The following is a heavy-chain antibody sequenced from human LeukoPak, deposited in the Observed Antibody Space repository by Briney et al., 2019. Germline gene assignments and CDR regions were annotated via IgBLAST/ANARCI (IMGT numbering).Heavy chain of an antibody. V-gene: IGHV3-33*01. CDR2: IWYDGSNK. CDR1: GFTFSSYG. CDR3: ARDRQAAAGYNWFDP. Sequence: PGRSLRLSCAASGFTFSSYGMHWVRQAPGKGLEWVAVIWYDGSNKYYADSVKGRFTISRDNSKNTLYLQMNSLRAEDTAVYYCARDRQAAAGYNWFDPWGQGTLVTVSS. D-gene: IGHD6-13*01. J-gene: IGHJ5*02.